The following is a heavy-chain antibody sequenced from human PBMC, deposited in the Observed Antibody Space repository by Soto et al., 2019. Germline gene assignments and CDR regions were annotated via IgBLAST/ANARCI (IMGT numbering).Heavy chain of an antibody. CDR2: IYYSGST. D-gene: IGHD2-2*01. J-gene: IGHJ4*02. Sequence: QVQLQESGPGLVKPSQTLSLTCTVSGGSISSGDYYWSWIRQPPGKGLEWIGYIYYSGSTYYNPSLKSRVTISVDTSKNQFSLKLSSVTAADTAVYYCAGTISTSFTGDYFDYWGQGTLVTVSS. V-gene: IGHV4-30-4*01. CDR3: AGTISTSFTGDYFDY. CDR1: GGSISSGDYY.